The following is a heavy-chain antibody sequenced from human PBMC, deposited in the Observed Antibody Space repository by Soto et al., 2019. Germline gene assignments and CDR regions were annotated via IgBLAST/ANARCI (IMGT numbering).Heavy chain of an antibody. CDR1: GFSLGNARMG. J-gene: IGHJ4*02. Sequence: QVTLKESGPVLVKPTETLTLTCTVSGFSLGNARMGVSWSRQPPGKALEWLAHIFSNDEKSYSTSLKSRLTISKDTSKSQVVLTMTNMDPVDTATYYCARHGRGVGARPLDYWGQGTLVTVSS. V-gene: IGHV2-26*01. CDR2: IFSNDEK. CDR3: ARHGRGVGARPLDY. D-gene: IGHD1-26*01.